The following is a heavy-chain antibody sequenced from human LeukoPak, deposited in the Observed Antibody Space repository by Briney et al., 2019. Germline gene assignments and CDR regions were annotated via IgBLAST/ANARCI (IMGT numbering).Heavy chain of an antibody. D-gene: IGHD6-13*01. V-gene: IGHV4-34*01. Sequence: SETLSLTCAVYGGSFSGYYWSWIRQPPGKGLEWIGEINHSGSTNYNPSLKSRVTISVDTSKNQFSLKLSSVTAADTAVYYCGAAADPPRSYYYYYGMDVWGQGTTVTVSS. CDR2: INHSGST. CDR3: GAAADPPRSYYYYYGMDV. J-gene: IGHJ6*02. CDR1: GGSFSGYY.